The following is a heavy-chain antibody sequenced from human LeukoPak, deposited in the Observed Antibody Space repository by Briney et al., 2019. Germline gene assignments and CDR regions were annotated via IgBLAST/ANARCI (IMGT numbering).Heavy chain of an antibody. Sequence: PSETLSLTCAVYGGSFSGYYWSWIRQPPGKGLEWIGEINHSGSTNYNPSLKSRVTISVDTSKNQFSLKLSSVTAADTAVYYCARGIAVAGTDYWGQGTLATVSS. J-gene: IGHJ4*02. V-gene: IGHV4-34*01. D-gene: IGHD6-19*01. CDR1: GGSFSGYY. CDR2: INHSGST. CDR3: ARGIAVAGTDY.